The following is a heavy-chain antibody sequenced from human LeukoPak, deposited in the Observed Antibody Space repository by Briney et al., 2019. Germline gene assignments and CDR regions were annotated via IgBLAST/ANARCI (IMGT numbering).Heavy chain of an antibody. D-gene: IGHD4-17*01. CDR1: GYTFTSYG. CDR2: ISAYNGNT. J-gene: IGHJ4*02. V-gene: IGHV1-18*01. Sequence: ASVKVSCKASGYTFTSYGISWVRRAPGQGLEWMGWISAYNGNTNYAQKLQGRVTMTTDTSTSTAYMELRSLRSDDTAVYYCARPRPGPYGDYWVYYFDYWGQGTLVTVSS. CDR3: ARPRPGPYGDYWVYYFDY.